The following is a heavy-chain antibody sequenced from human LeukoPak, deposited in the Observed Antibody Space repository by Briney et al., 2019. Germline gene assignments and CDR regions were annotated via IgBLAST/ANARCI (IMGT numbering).Heavy chain of an antibody. CDR1: GLTFSSYA. Sequence: GGSLRLSCAASGLTFSSYAMSWVRQAPGKGLEWVSAISGSGGSTYYADSVKGRFTISRDNSKNTLYLQMNSLRAEDTAVYYCARGMVRGVITWGHFDYWGRGTLVTVSS. J-gene: IGHJ4*02. CDR2: ISGSGGST. CDR3: ARGMVRGVITWGHFDY. D-gene: IGHD3-10*01. V-gene: IGHV3-23*01.